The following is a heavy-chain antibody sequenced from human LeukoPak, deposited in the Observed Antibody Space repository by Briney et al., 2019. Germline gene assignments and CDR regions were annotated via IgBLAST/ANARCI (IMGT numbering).Heavy chain of an antibody. V-gene: IGHV1-69*13. Sequence: SVKVSCKVSGYTLTELSMHWVRQAPGKGLEWMGGIIPIFDTGNYAQKFQGRVTITADESTSTAYMELSSLRSEDTAVYYCARGYSGSYYYGYWGQGTLVTVSS. J-gene: IGHJ4*02. CDR1: GYTLTELS. D-gene: IGHD1-26*01. CDR3: ARGYSGSYYYGY. CDR2: IIPIFDTG.